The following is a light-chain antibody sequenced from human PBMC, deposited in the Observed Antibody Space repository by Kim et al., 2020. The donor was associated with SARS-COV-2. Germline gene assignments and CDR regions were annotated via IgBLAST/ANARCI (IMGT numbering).Light chain of an antibody. CDR2: GTS. CDR1: QSISTTY. Sequence: EIVLTQSPGTLSLSPGERATLSCRASQSISTTYVAWYQQKPGQAPRVLIYGTSTRATGIPNRFSGSGSGTDSGTDFTLTISRLEPEDFAVYYCQKYGGGLAFGGGTKVDIK. J-gene: IGKJ4*01. CDR3: QKYGGGLA. V-gene: IGKV3-20*01.